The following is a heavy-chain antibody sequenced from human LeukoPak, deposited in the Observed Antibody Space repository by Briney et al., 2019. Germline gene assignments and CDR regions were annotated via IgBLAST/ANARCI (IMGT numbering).Heavy chain of an antibody. CDR3: ARSSGPKYYFDY. V-gene: IGHV3-66*01. J-gene: IGHJ4*02. CDR1: GFTVSSNY. D-gene: IGHD1-1*01. CDR2: IYTST. Sequence: PGGSLRLSCAASGFTVSSNYMSWVRQAPGKGLEWVSLIYTSTYYADSVRGRFTISRDNSKNTLYLQMNSLRAEDTAVYYCARSSGPKYYFDYWGQGTLVTVSS.